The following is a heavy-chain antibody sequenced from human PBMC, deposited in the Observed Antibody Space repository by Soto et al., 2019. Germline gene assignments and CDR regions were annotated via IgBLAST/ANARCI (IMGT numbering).Heavy chain of an antibody. J-gene: IGHJ4*02. D-gene: IGHD3-10*01. CDR2: ISRGGSVI. CDR3: ASDSHAVDLGY. V-gene: IGHV3-11*01. CDR1: GFSFSDSY. Sequence: GSLRLSCAASGFSFSDSYMSWIRQAPGKGLEWVSYISRGGSVIYYADSVKGRFTISRDDAKNSLYLQMNSLRAEDTAIYYCASDSHAVDLGYWGQGALVTVSS.